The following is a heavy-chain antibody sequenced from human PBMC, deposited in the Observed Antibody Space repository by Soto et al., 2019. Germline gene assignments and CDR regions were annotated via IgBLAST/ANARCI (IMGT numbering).Heavy chain of an antibody. D-gene: IGHD6-13*01. CDR3: ASTGIAAAETMYGMDV. Sequence: PGGSLRLSCAASGFTFSRYMMNWVRQAPGKGLEWVASISRSSSTIYYADSVKGRFTISRDNAKNSLSLQMNSLRGDDRAVYYCASTGIAAAETMYGMDVWGQGTTVTVSS. J-gene: IGHJ6*02. CDR1: GFTFSRYM. CDR2: ISRSSSTI. V-gene: IGHV3-48*01.